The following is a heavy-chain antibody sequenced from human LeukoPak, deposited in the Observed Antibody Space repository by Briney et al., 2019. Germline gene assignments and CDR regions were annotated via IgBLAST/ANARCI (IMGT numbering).Heavy chain of an antibody. J-gene: IGHJ4*02. CDR3: ARHTGYDFAFDY. V-gene: IGHV3-48*03. Sequence: PGGSLRLSCAASGFTFSSYEMNWVRQAPGKGLEWVSYISSSGRTIHYADSVKGPFSISRDNAKNSLYLQMNSLRAEDTAVYYCARHTGYDFAFDYWGQGTLVTVSS. D-gene: IGHD5-12*01. CDR1: GFTFSSYE. CDR2: ISSSGRTI.